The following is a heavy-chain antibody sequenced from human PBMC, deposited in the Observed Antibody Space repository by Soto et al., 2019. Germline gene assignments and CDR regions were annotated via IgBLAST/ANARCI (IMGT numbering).Heavy chain of an antibody. J-gene: IGHJ4*02. CDR2: ISHSGST. Sequence: QVQLQESGPGLVKPSQTLSLTCTVSGGSISSAAYYWSCIRQHPGKGLEWSGYISHSGSTYYNPFLKSRVIISVDTSKHQFYLSLTSVTAADTAVYYCAREYTYGSNFFDCWGQGALVTVSS. CDR3: AREYTYGSNFFDC. V-gene: IGHV4-31*03. CDR1: GGSISSAAYY. D-gene: IGHD2-2*02.